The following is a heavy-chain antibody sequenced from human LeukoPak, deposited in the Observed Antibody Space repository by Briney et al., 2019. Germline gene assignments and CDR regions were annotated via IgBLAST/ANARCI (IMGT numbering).Heavy chain of an antibody. V-gene: IGHV1-24*01. J-gene: IGHJ3*02. CDR3: ATRPKNYYDSSGNDAFDI. D-gene: IGHD3-22*01. CDR1: GYTLTELS. Sequence: ASVKVSCKVSGYTLTELSMHWLRQAPGKGLEWMGGFDPEDGETIYAQKFQGRVTMTEDTSTDTAYMELSSLRSEDTAVYYCATRPKNYYDSSGNDAFDIWGQGTMVTVSS. CDR2: FDPEDGET.